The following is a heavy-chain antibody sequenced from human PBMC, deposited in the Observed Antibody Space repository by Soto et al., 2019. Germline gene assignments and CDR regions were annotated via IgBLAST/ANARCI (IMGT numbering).Heavy chain of an antibody. CDR3: ARWAIGGYSYGNAFDI. D-gene: IGHD5-18*01. CDR1: GGTFSSYA. J-gene: IGHJ3*02. V-gene: IGHV1-69*13. CDR2: IIPIFGTA. Sequence: SVKVSCKASGGTFSSYAISWVRQAPGQGLEWMGGIIPIFGTANYAQKFQGRVTITADESTSTAYMELSSLRSEDTAVYYCARWAIGGYSYGNAFDIWGQGTMVTVSS.